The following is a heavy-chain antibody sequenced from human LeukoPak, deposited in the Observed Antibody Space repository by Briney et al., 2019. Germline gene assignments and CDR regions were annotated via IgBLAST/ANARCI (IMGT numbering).Heavy chain of an antibody. V-gene: IGHV3-23*01. CDR1: GFTFNRYG. CDR3: AKVGGRDGDFWYFDL. Sequence: GGSLRLSCAASGFTFNRYGMSWVRQAPGKGLEWVSAISGSGGRIYYADSVKGRFTISRDNSKNTLYLQMNSLRAEDTAVYYCAKVGGRDGDFWYFDLWGRGTLVTASS. CDR2: ISGSGGRI. D-gene: IGHD4-17*01. J-gene: IGHJ2*01.